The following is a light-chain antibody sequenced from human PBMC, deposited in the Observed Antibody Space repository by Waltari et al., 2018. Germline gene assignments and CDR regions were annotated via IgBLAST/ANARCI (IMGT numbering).Light chain of an antibody. CDR2: DSS. J-gene: IGKJ1*01. Sequence: EIVLTQSPASLSLSPGDRATLSCRASQSVGRTLAWYQQRPGQAPRLLLYDSSTRATGIPDRCSGSGSWTDFSLTISRLEPEDFAVYYCQKYGTRPATFGQVTKVEVK. CDR3: QKYGTRPAT. CDR1: QSVGRT. V-gene: IGKV3-20*01.